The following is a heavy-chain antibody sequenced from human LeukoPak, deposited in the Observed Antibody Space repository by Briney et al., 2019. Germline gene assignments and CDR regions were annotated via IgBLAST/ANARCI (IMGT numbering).Heavy chain of an antibody. D-gene: IGHD6-13*01. CDR2: IYTSGST. J-gene: IGHJ3*02. CDR1: GGSIYSYY. V-gene: IGHV4-4*07. Sequence: SVTLSLTCTVSGGSIYSYYWSWLRQPAGKGLVGVVRIYTSGSTNYYPALKSRLTISVNKTTNQFSLKLSSVTAADTAVYYCARSASNIATKHGNDFDIWGQGTMVTVSS. CDR3: ARSASNIATKHGNDFDI.